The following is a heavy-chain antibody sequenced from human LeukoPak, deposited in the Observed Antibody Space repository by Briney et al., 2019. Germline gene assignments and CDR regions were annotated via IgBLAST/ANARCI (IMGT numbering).Heavy chain of an antibody. CDR3: AKIAAMFRGGYQLYYMEV. Sequence: GGSLRLSCAASGFTFSTYSMNWVRQAPGKGLEWVSSISSTSSYIYYADSVKGRFTISRDNAKNSLYLQMNSLRAEDTAVYYCAKIAAMFRGGYQLYYMEVWGKGTTVTISS. CDR2: ISSTSSYI. V-gene: IGHV3-21*01. J-gene: IGHJ6*03. CDR1: GFTFSTYS. D-gene: IGHD3-10*01.